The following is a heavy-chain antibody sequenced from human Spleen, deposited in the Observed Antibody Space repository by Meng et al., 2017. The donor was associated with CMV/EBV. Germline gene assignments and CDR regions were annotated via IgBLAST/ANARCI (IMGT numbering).Heavy chain of an antibody. CDR2: IYHRGST. Sequence: SETLSLTCAVSGGSLSTSNWWSWVRQSPGKGLEWIGEIYHRGSTSYNPSLKSRVTISVDKSKNQFSLKVESVTAADTAVYYCARAIFGVGTYADYWGQGTLVTVSS. V-gene: IGHV4-4*02. CDR3: ARAIFGVGTYADY. J-gene: IGHJ4*02. D-gene: IGHD3-3*01. CDR1: GGSLSTSNW.